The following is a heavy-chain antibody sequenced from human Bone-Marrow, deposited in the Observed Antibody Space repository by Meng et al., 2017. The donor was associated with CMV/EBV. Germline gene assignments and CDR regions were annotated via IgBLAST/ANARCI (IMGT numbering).Heavy chain of an antibody. CDR3: ARVYYDTSGYYLGYYFDY. CDR1: GYTFTGYY. D-gene: IGHD3-22*01. J-gene: IGHJ4*02. V-gene: IGHV1-2*02. CDR2: INPNSGGT. Sequence: QVQLVQSGAAVKKPGASVKVSCKASGYTFTGYYMHWVRHAPGQGLEWMGWINPNSGGTNYAQKFQGRVTMTRDTSISTAYMELSRLRSDDTAVYYCARVYYDTSGYYLGYYFDYWGQGTLVTVAS.